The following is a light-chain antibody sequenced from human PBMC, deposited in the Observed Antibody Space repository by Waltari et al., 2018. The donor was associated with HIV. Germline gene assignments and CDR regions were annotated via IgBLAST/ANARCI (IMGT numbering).Light chain of an antibody. Sequence: QSALTQPPSASGAPGQSVTISCTGTSSDVGAYKYVSWYQRYPGRAPKLLIYEVTKRPSGVPDRFSGSKSDNTASLTVSGLQAADEADYYCSSYAGSNRVVFGGGTKLTVL. J-gene: IGLJ2*01. CDR2: EVT. CDR1: SSDVGAYKY. V-gene: IGLV2-8*01. CDR3: SSYAGSNRVV.